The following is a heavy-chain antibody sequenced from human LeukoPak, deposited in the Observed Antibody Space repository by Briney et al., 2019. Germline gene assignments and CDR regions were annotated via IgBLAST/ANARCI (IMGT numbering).Heavy chain of an antibody. CDR1: GYTFTGYY. CDR3: ARGAEFDY. J-gene: IGHJ4*02. Sequence: GASVKVSCKASGYTFTGYYIHWVRQAPGQGLEWMGCINPNSGGTNYAQKFQGRVTMTRDTSISTAYMELSRLTSDDMAVYYCARGAEFDYWGQGTLVTVAS. CDR2: INPNSGGT. V-gene: IGHV1-2*02.